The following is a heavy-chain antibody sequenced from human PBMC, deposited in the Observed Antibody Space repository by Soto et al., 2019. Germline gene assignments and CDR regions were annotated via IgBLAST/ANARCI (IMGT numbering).Heavy chain of an antibody. V-gene: IGHV4-59*01. CDR1: GGSISSYY. CDR2: IYYSGST. CDR3: ASLKPELLDY. Sequence: SETLSLTCTVSGGSISSYYWSWIRQPPGKGLEWIGYIYYSGSTNYNPSLKSRVTISVDTSKNQFSLKLSSVTAADTAVYYCASLKPELLDYCAQRTLVTVSS. D-gene: IGHD1-26*01. J-gene: IGHJ4*02.